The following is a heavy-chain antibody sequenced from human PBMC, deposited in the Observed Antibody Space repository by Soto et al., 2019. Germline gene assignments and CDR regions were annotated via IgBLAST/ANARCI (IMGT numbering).Heavy chain of an antibody. D-gene: IGHD3-16*01. CDR3: ARATYNWFDP. CDR1: GGSISSYY. V-gene: IGHV4-59*01. CDR2: IYYSGST. J-gene: IGHJ5*02. Sequence: SETLSLTCTVSGGSISSYYWSWIRQPPGKGLEWIGYIYYSGSTNYNPSLKSRVTISVDTSKNQFSLKLSSVTAADTAVYYCARATYNWFDPWGQGTLVTVSS.